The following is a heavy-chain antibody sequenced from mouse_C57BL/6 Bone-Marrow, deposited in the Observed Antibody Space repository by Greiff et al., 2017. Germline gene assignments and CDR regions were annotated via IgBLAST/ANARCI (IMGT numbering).Heavy chain of an antibody. J-gene: IGHJ3*01. CDR2: IDPANGNT. V-gene: IGHV14-3*01. CDR1: GFTFKNTY. Sequence: VQLKESVAELVRPGASVKLSCTASGFTFKNTYMHWVKQRPEQGLEWIGSIDPANGNTKYAPKFQGKATLTADKSSNTAYLQLSSLTSEDTAIYYCARSYGNDGGCAFGGQGTVVTVSA. D-gene: IGHD2-2*01. CDR3: ARSYGNDGGCAF.